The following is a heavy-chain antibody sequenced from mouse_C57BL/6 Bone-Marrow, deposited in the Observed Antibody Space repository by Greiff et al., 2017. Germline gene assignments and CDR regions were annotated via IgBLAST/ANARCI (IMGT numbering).Heavy chain of an antibody. Sequence: QVQLQQSGAELARPGASVKLSCKASGYTFTSYGISWVKQRTGQGLEWIGEIYPRSGNTYYNEKFKGKATLTADKSSSTAYMELRSLTSEDSAVYFCAAYYSNFLAMEDWGQGTSVTVSS. CDR2: IYPRSGNT. D-gene: IGHD2-5*01. CDR3: AAYYSNFLAMED. V-gene: IGHV1-81*01. CDR1: GYTFTSYG. J-gene: IGHJ4*01.